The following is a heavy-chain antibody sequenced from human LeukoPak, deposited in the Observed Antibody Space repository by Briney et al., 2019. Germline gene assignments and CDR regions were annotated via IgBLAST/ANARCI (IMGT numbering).Heavy chain of an antibody. CDR2: INHSGST. J-gene: IGHJ6*03. Sequence: SETLSLTCAVYGGSFSGYYWSWIRQPPGKGLEWIGEINHSGSTNYNPSLKSRVTISVDTSKNQFSLKLSSVTAADTAVYYCARDPSWLVRSKNYYYYMDVWGKGTTVTVSS. D-gene: IGHD6-19*01. CDR1: GGSFSGYY. CDR3: ARDPSWLVRSKNYYYYMDV. V-gene: IGHV4-34*01.